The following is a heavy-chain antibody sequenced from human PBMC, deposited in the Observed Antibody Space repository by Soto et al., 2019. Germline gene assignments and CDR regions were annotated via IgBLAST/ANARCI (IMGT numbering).Heavy chain of an antibody. V-gene: IGHV4-59*07. CDR2: IYYSGST. D-gene: IGHD3-10*01. J-gene: IGHJ6*02. CDR1: GFSISSYY. CDR3: ARERILMVRGVMVYYYGMDV. Sequence: PSDTLSLTCTVSGFSISSYYWSWIRQPPRKGLEWIGYIYYSGSTNYNPSLKSRVTISVDTSKNQFSLKLSFMTAADTAVYYCARERILMVRGVMVYYYGMDVWGQGTTVT.